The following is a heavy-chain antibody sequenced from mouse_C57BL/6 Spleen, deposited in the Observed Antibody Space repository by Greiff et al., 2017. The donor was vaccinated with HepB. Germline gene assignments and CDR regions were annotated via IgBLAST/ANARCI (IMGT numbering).Heavy chain of an antibody. CDR3: ARRGYYYGSSDYAMDY. CDR1: GYTFTSYW. J-gene: IGHJ4*01. D-gene: IGHD1-1*01. CDR2: IDPSDSYT. Sequence: QVQLQQPGAELVKPGASVKLSCKASGYTFTSYWMQWVKQRPGQGLEWIGEIDPSDSYTNYNQKFKGKATLTVDTSSSTAYMQLSSLTSEDSAVYYCARRGYYYGSSDYAMDYWGQGTSVTVSS. V-gene: IGHV1-50*01.